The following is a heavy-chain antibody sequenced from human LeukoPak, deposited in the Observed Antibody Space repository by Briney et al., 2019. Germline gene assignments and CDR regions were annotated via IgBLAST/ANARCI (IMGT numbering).Heavy chain of an antibody. CDR2: ISGGGGRT. CDR3: AKDSWRDQLPFIFDH. CDR1: GFTFSKYV. Sequence: PGGSLRLSCAVSGFTFSKYVMSWVRQAPGKGVEWVSGISGGGGRTFYADSGKGRFTITRDNSKNTLYLQMERLRAEDSAVYYCAKDSWRDQLPFIFDHWGQGTLVTVSS. D-gene: IGHD2-2*01. V-gene: IGHV3-23*01. J-gene: IGHJ4*02.